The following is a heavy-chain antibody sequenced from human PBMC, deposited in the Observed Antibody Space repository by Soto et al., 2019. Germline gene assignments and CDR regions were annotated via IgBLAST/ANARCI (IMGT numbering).Heavy chain of an antibody. J-gene: IGHJ4*02. Sequence: GGSLRLSCAASGFTFSSYSMNWVRQAPGKGLEWVSYISSSSSTIYYADSVKGRFTISRDNAKNSLYLQMNSLRDEDTAVYYCARVWDSSGYYYDYFAYWGQGIL. D-gene: IGHD3-22*01. CDR2: ISSSSSTI. CDR1: GFTFSSYS. V-gene: IGHV3-48*02. CDR3: ARVWDSSGYYYDYFAY.